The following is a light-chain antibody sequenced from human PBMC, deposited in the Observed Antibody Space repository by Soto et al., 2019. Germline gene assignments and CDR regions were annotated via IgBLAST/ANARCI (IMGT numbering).Light chain of an antibody. Sequence: DFVLTHSPVSLPGTLVQPASISCSXRQSLVYSDGDTYLNWFQQRPGQSPRRLIYKVSNRDSGVPDRFSGSGSGTDFTLKISRVEPEDVGVYYCMQPTHLLTFGGGTKVDIK. CDR3: MQPTHLLT. CDR2: KVS. V-gene: IGKV2-30*01. J-gene: IGKJ4*01. CDR1: QSLVYSDGDTY.